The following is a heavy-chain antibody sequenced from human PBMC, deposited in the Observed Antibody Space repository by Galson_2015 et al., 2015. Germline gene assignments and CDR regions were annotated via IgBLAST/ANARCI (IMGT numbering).Heavy chain of an antibody. D-gene: IGHD1-26*01. J-gene: IGHJ4*02. CDR3: ARDPWRGSYKVFYFDY. V-gene: IGHV3-48*02. Sequence: LEWVSYISSSSATIHYADSVKGRFTISRDNAKNSLYLQMNSLRDEDTAVYYCARDPWRGSYKVFYFDYWGQGTLVTVSS. CDR2: ISSSSATI.